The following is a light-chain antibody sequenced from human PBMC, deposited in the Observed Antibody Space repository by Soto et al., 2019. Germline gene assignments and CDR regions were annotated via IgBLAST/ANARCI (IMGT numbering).Light chain of an antibody. CDR2: NTN. J-gene: IGLJ2*01. V-gene: IGLV8-61*01. Sequence: QAVVTQEPSFSVSPGGTVTLTCGLSSDSVSASHFPSWYQQTPGQAPRTLIYNTNTRSSGVPDRFSGSILGNRAALTITGAQADDEADYYCVLYMRGISVFGGGTKLTVL. CDR1: SDSVSASHF. CDR3: VLYMRGISV.